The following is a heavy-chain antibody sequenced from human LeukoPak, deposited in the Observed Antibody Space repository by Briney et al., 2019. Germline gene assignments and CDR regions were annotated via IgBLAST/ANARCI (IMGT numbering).Heavy chain of an antibody. V-gene: IGHV4-4*07. D-gene: IGHD1-1*01. CDR2: IYTSGST. J-gene: IGHJ6*03. CDR1: GGSISSYY. CDR3: ARERGYNWNDVFTYYYYYYYMDV. Sequence: SETLSLICTVSGGSISSYYWSWIRQPAGKGLEWIGRIYTSGSTNYNPSLKSRVTMSVDTSKNQFSLKLSSVTAADTAVYYCARERGYNWNDVFTYYYYYYYMDVWGKGTTVTVSS.